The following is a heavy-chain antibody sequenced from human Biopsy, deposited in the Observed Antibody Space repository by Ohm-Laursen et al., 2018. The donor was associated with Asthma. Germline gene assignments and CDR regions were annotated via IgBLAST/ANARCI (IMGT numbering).Heavy chain of an antibody. CDR2: VIPIYGTT. CDR3: ARGDSSNWSHYYFDY. CDR1: GDIFSSFG. J-gene: IGHJ4*02. Sequence: SVKVSCNASGDIFSSFGIKWVRLAPGQGLEWMGGVIPIYGTTHTAQKFQGRVTITADESTSTAYIELTSLRPDDTAVYYCARGDSSNWSHYYFDYWGQGTLVTVSS. V-gene: IGHV1-69*13. D-gene: IGHD3-22*01.